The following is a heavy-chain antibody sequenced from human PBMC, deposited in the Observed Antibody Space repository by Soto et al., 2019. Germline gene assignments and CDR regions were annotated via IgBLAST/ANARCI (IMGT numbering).Heavy chain of an antibody. CDR3: ARLGRGVAGDYYYYGMDV. V-gene: IGHV4-39*01. CDR2: IYYSGST. Sequence: SETLSHTCTVSGGSISSSSYYWGWIRKPPGKGLEWIGSIYYSGSTYYNPSLKSRVTISVDTSKNQFSLKLSSVTAADTAVYYCARLGRGVAGDYYYYGMDVWGQGTTVTVSS. J-gene: IGHJ6*02. D-gene: IGHD6-19*01. CDR1: GGSISSSSYY.